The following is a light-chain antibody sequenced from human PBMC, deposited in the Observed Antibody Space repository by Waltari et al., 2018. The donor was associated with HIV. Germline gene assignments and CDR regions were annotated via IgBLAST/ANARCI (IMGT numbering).Light chain of an antibody. CDR2: AAS. CDR3: QQYGSSPRT. CDR1: QSVSSSY. V-gene: IGKV3-20*01. J-gene: IGKJ1*01. Sequence: EILLTPSPGTLSLFPGERATPSCRASQSVSSSYLAWYQQKPGQAPRLLIYAASSRATGIPDRFSGSGSGTDFTLTISRLEPGDCAVYFCQQYGSSPRTFDQGTKVEIK.